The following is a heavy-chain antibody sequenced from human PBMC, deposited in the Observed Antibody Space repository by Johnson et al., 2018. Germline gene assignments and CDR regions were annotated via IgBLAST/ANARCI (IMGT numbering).Heavy chain of an antibody. CDR1: GYTFTSYH. CDR2: INPSGGTT. V-gene: IGHV1-46*01. D-gene: IGHD6-13*01. CDR3: ARASHSNNWYHYGLDV. J-gene: IGHJ6*02. Sequence: QVQLVQSGAEVKKPGASVKVSCKASGYTFTSYHVHWVRQAPGQGLEWMGIINPSGGTTTYSQKSQGRVTVTRDTSTSTVYMEVNSLRSEDTAVYYCARASHSNNWYHYGLDVWGQGTTVTISS.